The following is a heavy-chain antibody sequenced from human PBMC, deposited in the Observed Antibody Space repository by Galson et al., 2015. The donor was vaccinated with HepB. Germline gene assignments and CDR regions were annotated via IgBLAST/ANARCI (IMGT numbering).Heavy chain of an antibody. D-gene: IGHD6-25*01. CDR1: GFTFNSYG. Sequence: SLRLSCAVSGFTFNSYGMHWVRQAPGKGLEWVALIWSNGSNRYYSNSVMGRFTISRDNSKNTLYLEMNSLRAEDTAVYYCAREMAIAAPASFDLWGHGTLVTVSS. CDR2: IWSNGSNR. V-gene: IGHV3-33*01. CDR3: AREMAIAAPASFDL. J-gene: IGHJ4*01.